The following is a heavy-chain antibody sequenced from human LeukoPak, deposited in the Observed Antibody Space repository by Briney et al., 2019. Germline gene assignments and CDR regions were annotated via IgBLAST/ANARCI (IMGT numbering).Heavy chain of an antibody. Sequence: GGSLRLSCAASGFTFSSYGMHWVRQAPGKGLEWVAVMWYDGTNKYYADSVKGRFTISRDNSKNTLYLQMNSLRAEDTAVYYCARISGYDWAPFDYWGQGTLVTVSS. CDR3: ARISGYDWAPFDY. CDR2: MWYDGTNK. D-gene: IGHD5-12*01. V-gene: IGHV3-33*01. CDR1: GFTFSSYG. J-gene: IGHJ4*02.